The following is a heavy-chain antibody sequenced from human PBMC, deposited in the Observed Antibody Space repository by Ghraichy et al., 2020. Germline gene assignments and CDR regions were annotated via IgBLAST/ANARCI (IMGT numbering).Heavy chain of an antibody. CDR1: GASISSSSYS. CDR2: IYYSGST. V-gene: IGHV4-39*07. D-gene: IGHD4-17*01. Sequence: SETLSLTCTVSGASISSSSYSWGWIRQPPGKGLEWIGSIYYSGSTNYNPSLESRVTMSVDTAKNQFSLNLSSVTAAYTAVYFCAGERRFGDYGHFYFDLWGRGSLVTVSS. CDR3: AGERRFGDYGHFYFDL. J-gene: IGHJ2*01.